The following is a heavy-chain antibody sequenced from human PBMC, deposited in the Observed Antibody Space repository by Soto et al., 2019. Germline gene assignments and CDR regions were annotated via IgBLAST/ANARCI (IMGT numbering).Heavy chain of an antibody. CDR3: AALWFGELWVFDY. CDR1: GGSISSSSYY. V-gene: IGHV4-39*01. Sequence: SETLSLTCTVSGGSISSSSYYWGWIRQPPGKGLEWIGSIYYSGSTYYNPSLKSRVTISVDTSKNQFSLKLSSVTAADTAVYYCAALWFGELWVFDYWGQGTLVTVSS. CDR2: IYYSGST. J-gene: IGHJ4*02. D-gene: IGHD3-10*01.